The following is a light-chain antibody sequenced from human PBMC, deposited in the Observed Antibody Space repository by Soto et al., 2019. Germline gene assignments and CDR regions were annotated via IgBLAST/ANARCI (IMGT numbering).Light chain of an antibody. Sequence: QSVLTQPPSVTAAPGQKVTISCSGISSDIGRNYVSWYQHLPGTAPKLLIYEHNKRPSGIPDRLSGSKSRSSATLGITGLQTGDEADYYCGTWDSSLTTYVFGPGTKVTVL. CDR2: EHN. CDR1: SSDIGRNY. CDR3: GTWDSSLTTYV. V-gene: IGLV1-51*02. J-gene: IGLJ1*01.